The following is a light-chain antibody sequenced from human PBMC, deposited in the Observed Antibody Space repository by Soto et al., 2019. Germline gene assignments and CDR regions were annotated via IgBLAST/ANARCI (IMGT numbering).Light chain of an antibody. Sequence: QSALTQPASVSGSPGQSITISCTGTSSDIGGYNYVSWYQQHPGKAPKLIIFEVSNRPSGVSDRFSASKSGNTASLTISGLQAEDEADYYCCSHTSSVTWVFGGGTKLTVL. CDR1: SSDIGGYNY. J-gene: IGLJ3*02. CDR3: CSHTSSVTWV. CDR2: EVS. V-gene: IGLV2-14*01.